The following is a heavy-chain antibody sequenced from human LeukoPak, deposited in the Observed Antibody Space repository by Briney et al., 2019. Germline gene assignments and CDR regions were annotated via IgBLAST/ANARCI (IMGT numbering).Heavy chain of an antibody. CDR1: GGSIRSGSYY. J-gene: IGHJ5*02. CDR2: IYTSGST. D-gene: IGHD3-10*01. V-gene: IGHV4-61*02. Sequence: PSQTLSLTCTVSGGSIRSGSYYWSWIRQPAGKGLEWIGRIYTSGSTNYNPSLKSRVTISVDTSKNQFSLKLSSVTAADTAVYYCAREARLWFGELFVDPWGQGTLVTVSS. CDR3: AREARLWFGELFVDP.